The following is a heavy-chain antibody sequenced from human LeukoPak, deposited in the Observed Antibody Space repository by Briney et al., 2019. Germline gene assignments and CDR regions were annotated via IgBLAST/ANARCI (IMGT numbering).Heavy chain of an antibody. D-gene: IGHD1-26*01. CDR3: ASQSGGSYYGDYYYGMDV. CDR1: SGSLSSHS. V-gene: IGHV4-59*05. J-gene: IGHJ6*02. CDR2: IYYSGSP. Sequence: PSQTLSPPRTLPSGSLSSHSWSRIRKPPRMALERIESIYYSGSPYYNPSLKSRVTISVDTSKNQFSLKLSFVTAADTAVYYCASQSGGSYYGDYYYGMDVWGQGTTVTVSS.